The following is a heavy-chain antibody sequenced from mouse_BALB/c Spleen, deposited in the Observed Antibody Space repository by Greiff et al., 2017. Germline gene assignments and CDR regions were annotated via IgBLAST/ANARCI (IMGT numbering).Heavy chain of an antibody. J-gene: IGHJ4*01. CDR3: ARSRWDYYAMDY. V-gene: IGHV5-17*02. D-gene: IGHD1-1*02. CDR2: ISSGSSTI. Sequence: EVQVVESGGGLVQPGGSRKLSCAASGFTFSSFGMHWVRQAPEKGLEWVAYISSGSSTIYYADTVKGRFTISRDNPKNTLFLQMTSLRSEDTAMYYCARSRWDYYAMDYWGQGTSVTVSS. CDR1: GFTFSSFG.